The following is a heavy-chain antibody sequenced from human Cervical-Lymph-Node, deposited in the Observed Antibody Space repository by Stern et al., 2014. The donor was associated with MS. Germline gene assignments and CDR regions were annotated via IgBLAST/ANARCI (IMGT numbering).Heavy chain of an antibody. CDR3: ARGKRIAWELDY. CDR2: IYYGGST. CDR1: GGSISSYY. D-gene: IGHD2-21*01. J-gene: IGHJ4*02. Sequence: QVQLQESGPGLVKPSETLSLTCTVSGGSISSYYCSWIRQPPGKGLEWIGDIYYGGSTNYNPSLKSRVTISVDTSKNQFSLKVSSVTAADTAVYYCARGKRIAWELDYWGQGTLVTVSS. V-gene: IGHV4-59*01.